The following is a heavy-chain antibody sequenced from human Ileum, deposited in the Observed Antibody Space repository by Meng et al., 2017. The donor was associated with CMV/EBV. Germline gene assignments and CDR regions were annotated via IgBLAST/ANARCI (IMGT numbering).Heavy chain of an antibody. CDR1: GFIFSSYL. V-gene: IGHV3-23*01. J-gene: IGHJ4*02. CDR3: AKGNGRYTYGRGNFDQ. CDR2: ISDRGDYTAGNA. Sequence: ESLMIPFASPGFIFSSYLMGWVRQAPGKGLELVSTISDRGDYTAGNAYYAASVKDRLTISRDNTKNTLFLRLSSLRAEDTAVYYCAKGNGRYTYGRGNFDQWGQGTLVTVSS. D-gene: IGHD5-18*01.